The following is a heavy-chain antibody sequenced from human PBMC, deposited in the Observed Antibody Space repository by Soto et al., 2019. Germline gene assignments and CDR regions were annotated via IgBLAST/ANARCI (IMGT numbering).Heavy chain of an antibody. V-gene: IGHV4-4*02. CDR2: IYHTGST. J-gene: IGHJ3*02. CDR3: ASKFGELLADAFDI. CDR1: GGSISSRYW. Sequence: SEPLSLTYAVSGGSISSRYWWSWVRQPPGKGLEWIGEIYHTGSTNYNPSLKSRVVMSIDKSKNQFSLNLNSVTAADTAVYYCASKFGELLADAFDIWGQGTMVT. D-gene: IGHD3-10*01.